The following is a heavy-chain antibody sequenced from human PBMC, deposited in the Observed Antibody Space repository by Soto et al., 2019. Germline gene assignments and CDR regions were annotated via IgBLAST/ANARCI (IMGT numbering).Heavy chain of an antibody. CDR2: IYVTGAV. J-gene: IGHJ5*02. Sequence: TLSLTCSVSGAALNSGNYYWSWIRQVPGKGLEWIGHIYVTGAVDYNPSLRDRITISPDTSERQFSLNLRLVTAADTAVYYCARLRIATNNYKWFDPWGQGTLVTVSS. CDR3: ARLRIATNNYKWFDP. V-gene: IGHV4-31*03. CDR1: GAALNSGNYY. D-gene: IGHD2-21*01.